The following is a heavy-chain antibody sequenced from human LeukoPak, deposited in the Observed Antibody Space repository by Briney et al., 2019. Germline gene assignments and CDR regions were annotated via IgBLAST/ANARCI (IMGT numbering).Heavy chain of an antibody. CDR3: ATELGAMIVVDAPGLFDY. Sequence: ASVKVSCKTSGYIFTDSTMHWVRQAPGQGLVWMGWISAGHGSTKYLQKFQGRVTTTRDTSATTVYMELSSLRSEDTAVYYCATELGAMIVVDAPGLFDYWGQGTLVTVSS. J-gene: IGHJ4*02. D-gene: IGHD3-22*01. CDR2: ISAGHGST. CDR1: GYIFTDST. V-gene: IGHV1-3*01.